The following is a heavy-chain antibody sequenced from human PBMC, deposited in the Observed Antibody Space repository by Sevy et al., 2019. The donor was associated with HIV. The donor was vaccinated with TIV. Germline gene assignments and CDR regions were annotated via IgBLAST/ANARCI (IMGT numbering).Heavy chain of an antibody. V-gene: IGHV1-18*04. J-gene: IGHJ6*02. CDR3: ARDSIPLVQGIIITPDYYGMDV. D-gene: IGHD3-10*01. CDR2: ISAYDGNT. CDR1: GYTFNTFG. Sequence: ASVKVSCKTSGYTFNTFGINWVRQAPGQGLQWVGWISAYDGNTKFVQSLQGRVSMTTETSTGTVYMELKNLRSDDTAVYYCARDSIPLVQGIIITPDYYGMDVWGQGTTVTVSS.